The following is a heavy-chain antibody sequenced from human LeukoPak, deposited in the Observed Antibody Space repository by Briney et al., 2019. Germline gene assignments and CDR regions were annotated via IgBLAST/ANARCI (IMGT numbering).Heavy chain of an antibody. D-gene: IGHD1-1*01. CDR1: GFTFGDYA. CDR3: TRDRGAYNLYDY. V-gene: IGHV3-49*03. Sequence: PGRSLRLSCTASGFTFGDYAMSWIRQAPGKGLEWVGFIRRKAYGETADYAASVKGRFTISRDDSNAIAYLQMNSLKTEDTDVYHCTRDRGAYNLYDYWGQGALVTVSS. J-gene: IGHJ4*02. CDR2: IRRKAYGETA.